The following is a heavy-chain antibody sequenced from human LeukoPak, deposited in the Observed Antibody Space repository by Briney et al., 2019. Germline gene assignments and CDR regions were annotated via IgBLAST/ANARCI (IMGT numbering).Heavy chain of an antibody. V-gene: IGHV3-48*04. CDR1: GFTFSSYS. Sequence: PGGSLRLSCAASGFTFSSYSMNWVRQAPGKGLEWVSSISSSSSTIYYADSVKGRFTISRDNAKNSLYLQMNSLRAEDTAVYYCARGREYYYYGMDVWGQGTTVTVSS. CDR3: ARGREYYYYGMDV. J-gene: IGHJ6*02. CDR2: ISSSSSTI.